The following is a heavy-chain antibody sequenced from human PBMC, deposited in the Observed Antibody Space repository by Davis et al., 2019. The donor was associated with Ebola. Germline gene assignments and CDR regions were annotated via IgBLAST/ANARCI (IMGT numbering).Heavy chain of an antibody. Sequence: GESLKISCAASGFTFSSYSMNWVRQAPGKGLEWVSSISSSSSYIYYADSVKGRFTISRDNAKNTLYLQMNRLTAEDTAVYYCANLRYADFWGQGTLVAVSS. V-gene: IGHV3-21*04. CDR3: ANLRYADF. CDR1: GFTFSSYS. J-gene: IGHJ4*02. CDR2: ISSSSSYI. D-gene: IGHD3-9*01.